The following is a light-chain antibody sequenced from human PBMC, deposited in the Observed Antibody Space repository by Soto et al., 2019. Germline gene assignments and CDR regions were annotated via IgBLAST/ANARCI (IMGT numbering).Light chain of an antibody. V-gene: IGLV1-47*01. CDR1: SSNIGSNY. J-gene: IGLJ2*01. CDR3: AAWDDSLSGVV. CDR2: RNN. Sequence: QTVVTQPPSASGTPGQRVTISCSGSSSNIGSNYVYWYQQLPGTAPKLLIYRNNQRPSGVPDRFSGSKSGTSASLAISGLRSEDEADYCCAAWDDSLSGVVFGGGTKVTV.